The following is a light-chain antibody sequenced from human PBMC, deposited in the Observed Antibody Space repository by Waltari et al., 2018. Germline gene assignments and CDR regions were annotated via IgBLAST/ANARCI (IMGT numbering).Light chain of an antibody. CDR2: AAS. CDR3: QQYKIYPLT. J-gene: IGKJ4*01. V-gene: IGKV1-9*01. Sequence: DIQVTQSPSFLSASVGDRVTITCRASQGISSYLAWHQQKPGKAPKLLIYAASTLQSGGPSRFSGSGSGTEFTLTISSLQPEDFATYYCQQYKIYPLTFGGGTKVEI. CDR1: QGISSY.